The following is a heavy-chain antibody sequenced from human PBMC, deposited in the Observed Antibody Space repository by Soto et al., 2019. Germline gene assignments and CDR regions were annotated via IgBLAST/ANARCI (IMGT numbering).Heavy chain of an antibody. Sequence: PGGSRILSCLSSVFTFVNHSIGGFRQAPGTGLEWVSTIGGGGGRAYYADSVKGRFTISRDNSKNTLYLQMNSLRAEDTDVYYCAKTDEDVHPTVYGNWGQGTLVTVSS. CDR2: IGGGGGRA. CDR1: VFTFVNHS. J-gene: IGHJ4*02. CDR3: AKTDEDVHPTVYGN. V-gene: IGHV3-23*01. D-gene: IGHD1-20*01.